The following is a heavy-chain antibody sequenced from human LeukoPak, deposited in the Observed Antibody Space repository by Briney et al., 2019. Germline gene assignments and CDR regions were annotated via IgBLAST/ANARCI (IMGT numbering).Heavy chain of an antibody. D-gene: IGHD1-14*01. Sequence: GGSLRLSCAASGFTLNRYWMSWVRQAPGKGLEWVANINEDGGERHYVDSVKGRFTISRDNAKNSLYLQMNSLRAEGTAVYYCARGGNLENWGGGTLVTVSS. CDR2: INEDGGER. J-gene: IGHJ4*02. CDR3: ARGGNLEN. CDR1: GFTLNRYW. V-gene: IGHV3-7*01.